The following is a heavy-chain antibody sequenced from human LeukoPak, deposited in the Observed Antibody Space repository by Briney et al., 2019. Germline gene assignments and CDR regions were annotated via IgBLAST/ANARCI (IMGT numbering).Heavy chain of an antibody. J-gene: IGHJ4*02. Sequence: SVKISCKASGGTFSSYAISGVRQAPGQGLEWMGGIIPIFGTGKYAQKFQGRVTNTTDETPSTPDMELSSLRSEATAVCYCATDDVSGTTGGYWGQRTLVTVSS. CDR2: IIPIFGTG. CDR1: GGTFSSYA. V-gene: IGHV1-69*05. CDR3: ATDDVSGTTGGY. D-gene: IGHD1-26*01.